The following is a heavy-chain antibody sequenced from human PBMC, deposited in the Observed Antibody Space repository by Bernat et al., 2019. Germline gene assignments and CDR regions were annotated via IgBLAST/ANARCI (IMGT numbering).Heavy chain of an antibody. D-gene: IGHD2-15*01. CDR1: GFTFSSYW. J-gene: IGHJ4*02. CDR3: ARGYCSGGSCYPPNSY. Sequence: EVQLVESGGGLVQPGGSLRLSCAASGFTFSSYWMHWVRQAPGKGLVWVSRINSDGSSTSYADSVKGRFTISRDNAKNTLYLQMNSLRAEDTAVYYCARGYCSGGSCYPPNSYWGQGTLVTVSS. V-gene: IGHV3-74*01. CDR2: INSDGSST.